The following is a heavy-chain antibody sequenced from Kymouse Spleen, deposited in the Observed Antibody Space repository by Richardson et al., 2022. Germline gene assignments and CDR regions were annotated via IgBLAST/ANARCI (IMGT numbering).Heavy chain of an antibody. CDR1: GGSFSGYY. CDR3: ARGRDTAMVPFDY. CDR2: INHSGST. Sequence: QVQLQQWGAGLLKPSETLSLTCAVYGGSFSGYYWSWIRQPPGKGLEWIGEINHSGSTNYNPSLKSRVTISVDTSKNQFSLKLSSVTAADTAVYYCARGRDTAMVPFDYWGQGTLVTVSS. J-gene: IGHJ4*02. V-gene: IGHV4-34*01. D-gene: IGHD5-18,IGHD5-18*01.